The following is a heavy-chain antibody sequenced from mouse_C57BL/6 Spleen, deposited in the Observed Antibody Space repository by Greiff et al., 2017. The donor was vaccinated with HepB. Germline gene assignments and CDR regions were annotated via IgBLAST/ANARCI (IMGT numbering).Heavy chain of an antibody. J-gene: IGHJ2*01. Sequence: VQLQQSGAELVRPGASVKLSCTASGFNIKDDYMHWVKQRPEQGLEWIGWIDPENGDTEYASKFQGKATITADTPSNTAYLQLSSLTSEDTAVYYCTTLERDYWGQGTTLTVSS. CDR1: GFNIKDDY. V-gene: IGHV14-4*01. CDR3: TTLERDY. CDR2: IDPENGDT.